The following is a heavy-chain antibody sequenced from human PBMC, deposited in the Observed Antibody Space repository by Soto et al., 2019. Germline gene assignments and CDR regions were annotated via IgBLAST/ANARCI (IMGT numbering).Heavy chain of an antibody. J-gene: IGHJ1*01. D-gene: IGHD4-4*01. CDR3: AHMTSTMTTGYFQH. V-gene: IGHV2-5*01. Sequence: QITLKESGPTLVKPTETLTLTCTFSGFSLSTGGVAVGWFRQPPGQALEWLALIYWSGNKRYRPSLQKTITITKDTYKNHVVLTMTNVDRVDTANYYCAHMTSTMTTGYFQHWGQGTLVTVSA. CDR2: IYWSGNK. CDR1: GFSLSTGGVA.